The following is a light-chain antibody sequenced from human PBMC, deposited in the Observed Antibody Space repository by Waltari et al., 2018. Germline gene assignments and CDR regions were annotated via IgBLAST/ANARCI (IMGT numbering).Light chain of an antibody. J-gene: IGLJ1*01. CDR2: EVS. CDR3: SSYTTSSARGV. V-gene: IGLV2-14*01. CDR1: DSDVGAYDF. Sequence: QSALTQPASVSGSPGQSITISCSGTDSDVGAYDFVSWYQQHPGKAPHLLIYEVSNRPSGISNRFPASKAGNTASLTISGLQAEDEADYYCSSYTTSSARGVFGTGTRVTVL.